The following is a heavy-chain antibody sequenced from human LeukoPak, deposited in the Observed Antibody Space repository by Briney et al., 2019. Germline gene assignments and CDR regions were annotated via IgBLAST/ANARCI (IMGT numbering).Heavy chain of an antibody. V-gene: IGHV4-4*07. CDR1: GGSISSYY. D-gene: IGHD3-22*01. Sequence: SETLSLTCTVSGGSISSYYWSWTRQPAGKGLEWIGRIYTSGSTNYNPSLKSRVTMSVDTSKNQSSLKLSSVTAADTAVYYCASGYYYVFAFDIWGQGTMVTVSS. CDR3: ASGYYYVFAFDI. CDR2: IYTSGST. J-gene: IGHJ3*02.